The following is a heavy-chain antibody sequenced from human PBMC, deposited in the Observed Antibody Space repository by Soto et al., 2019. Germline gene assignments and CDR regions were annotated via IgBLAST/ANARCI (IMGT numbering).Heavy chain of an antibody. CDR3: TSGRAYGDSLQH. V-gene: IGHV3-49*03. CDR1: GFTFGDYA. CDR2: IRSKAYGGTT. J-gene: IGHJ1*01. Sequence: GGSLGLSCTASGFTFGDYAMSWFRQAPGKGLEWVGFIRSKAYGGTTEYAASVKGRFTISRDDSKSIAYLQMNSLKTEDTAVYYCTSGRAYGDSLQHWGQGTLVTVSS. D-gene: IGHD4-17*01.